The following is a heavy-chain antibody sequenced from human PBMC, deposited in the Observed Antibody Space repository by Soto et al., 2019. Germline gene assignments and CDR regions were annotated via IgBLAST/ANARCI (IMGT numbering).Heavy chain of an antibody. CDR2: IYYSGST. J-gene: IGHJ4*02. CDR3: ARHGTSIITIFGVVTAFDY. V-gene: IGHV4-39*01. CDR1: GGSISSSSYY. Sequence: SETLSLTCTVSGGSISSSSYYWGWIRQPPGKGLEWIGSIYYSGSTYYNPSLKSRVTRSVDTSKNQFPLKLSSVTAADTAVYYCARHGTSIITIFGVVTAFDYWGQGTLVTVSS. D-gene: IGHD3-3*01.